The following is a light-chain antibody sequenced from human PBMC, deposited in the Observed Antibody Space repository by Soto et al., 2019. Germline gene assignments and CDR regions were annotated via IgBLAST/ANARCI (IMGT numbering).Light chain of an antibody. V-gene: IGKV4-1*01. J-gene: IGKJ1*01. CDR2: WAS. CDR3: QQYYTTPRT. Sequence: DIVMTQSPVSLAVSLGERATINCKSSQSVLYSSNSENYLAWYQQKPGQPPKLLIYWASTRESGVPDRFSGSGSGTDFTLTISSLQAEDVAIYYCQQYYTTPRTFGQGTKVEIK. CDR1: QSVLYSSNSENY.